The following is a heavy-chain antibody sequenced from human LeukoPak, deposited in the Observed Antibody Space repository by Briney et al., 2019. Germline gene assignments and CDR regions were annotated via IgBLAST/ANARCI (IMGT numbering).Heavy chain of an antibody. D-gene: IGHD3-10*01. V-gene: IGHV3-15*01. J-gene: IGHJ4*02. CDR3: TRITTVQGAIGY. Sequence: GGSLRLSCAASGFTFSDAWMSWVRQAPGKGLEWVGRIISKGAGGTTDYAAFVNGRFTISREDSKNTLHLQMNSLRSEDTAVYYCTRITTVQGAIGYWGQGTLVTVSS. CDR2: IISKGAGGTT. CDR1: GFTFSDAW.